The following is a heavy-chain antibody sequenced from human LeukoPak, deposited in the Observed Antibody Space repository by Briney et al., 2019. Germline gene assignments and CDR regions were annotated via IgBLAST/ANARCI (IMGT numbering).Heavy chain of an antibody. V-gene: IGHV1-69*04. J-gene: IGHJ4*02. D-gene: IGHD1-7*01. Sequence: ASVKVSCKASGGTFISYAISWVRQAPGQGREWMGRIIPILGIANYAQKYQGRVTITADKSTSTAYMELSSLRSEDTAVYYCARDRVTGTPTGADYWGQGTLVTVSS. CDR1: GGTFISYA. CDR3: ARDRVTGTPTGADY. CDR2: IIPILGIA.